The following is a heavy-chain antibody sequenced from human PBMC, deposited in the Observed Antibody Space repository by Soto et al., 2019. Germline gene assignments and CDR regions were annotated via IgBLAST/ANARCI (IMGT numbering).Heavy chain of an antibody. Sequence: QVQLVQSGAEVKKPGASVKVSCKASGYTFTSYAMHWVRQAPGQRLEWMGWINAGDGNTKYSQKFQGRVTITRDTSASTAYMELSSLRSEDTAVYYCARVVAMVRGVIINHYYYGMDVWGQGTTVTVSS. V-gene: IGHV1-3*01. CDR1: GYTFTSYA. D-gene: IGHD3-10*01. CDR2: INAGDGNT. CDR3: ARVVAMVRGVIINHYYYGMDV. J-gene: IGHJ6*02.